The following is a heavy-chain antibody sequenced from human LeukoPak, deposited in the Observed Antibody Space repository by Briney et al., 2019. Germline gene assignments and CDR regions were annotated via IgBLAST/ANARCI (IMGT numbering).Heavy chain of an antibody. V-gene: IGHV4-61*02. CDR1: GGSISSGTYY. CDR2: IYTSGST. D-gene: IGHD2-2*01. Sequence: SETLSLTCTVSGGSISSGTYYWSWIRQPAGKGLEWIGRIYTSGSTNYNPSLKSRVTMSVDTSKNQFSLKLSSVTAADTAVYYCARDYCSSTSCYAIGNDAFDIWGQGTMVTVSS. CDR3: ARDYCSSTSCYAIGNDAFDI. J-gene: IGHJ3*02.